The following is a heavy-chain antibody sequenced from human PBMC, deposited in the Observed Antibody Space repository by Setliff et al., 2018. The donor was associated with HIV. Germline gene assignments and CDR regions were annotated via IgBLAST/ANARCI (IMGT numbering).Heavy chain of an antibody. J-gene: IGHJ4*02. D-gene: IGHD1-20*01. V-gene: IGHV1-69*13. CDR3: ARDVGRIGMGQFDS. CDR2: IKPSFHTT. Sequence: SVKVSCKASGYSFTTFGVTWVRQAPGQGLEWMGGIKPSFHTTNYAQRFQGRVTITADESTSTAYMELSSLRSEDTAVYYCARDVGRIGMGQFDSWGQGTLVTVSS. CDR1: GYSFTTFG.